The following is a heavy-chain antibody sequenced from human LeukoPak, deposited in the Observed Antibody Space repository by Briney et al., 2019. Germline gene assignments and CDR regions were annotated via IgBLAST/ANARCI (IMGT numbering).Heavy chain of an antibody. CDR2: IYYSGST. Sequence: SETLSLTCTVSGDSISPSSYYWGWIRQPPGKGLDWIGSIYYSGSTYYNPSLMSQVTISMDTSKNQFSLKLSSVTAADTAVYYCAASSYDSSGPHGSWGQGILVTVSS. CDR1: GDSISPSSYY. V-gene: IGHV4-39*01. J-gene: IGHJ1*01. CDR3: AASSYDSSGPHGS. D-gene: IGHD3-22*01.